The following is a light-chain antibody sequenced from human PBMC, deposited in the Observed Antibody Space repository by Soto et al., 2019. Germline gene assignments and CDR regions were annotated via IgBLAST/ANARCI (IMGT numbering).Light chain of an antibody. J-gene: IGKJ1*01. CDR2: GAS. Sequence: EIVLTQSPGTLSLSPGERATLSCRASQSVSSSFLAWYQQKPGQAPRLLIYGASSRATGIPDRFSGSGSGTDVTLTISRLEPEDFAVCYCQQYDSSPWTFGQGTKVEIK. CDR1: QSVSSSF. CDR3: QQYDSSPWT. V-gene: IGKV3-20*01.